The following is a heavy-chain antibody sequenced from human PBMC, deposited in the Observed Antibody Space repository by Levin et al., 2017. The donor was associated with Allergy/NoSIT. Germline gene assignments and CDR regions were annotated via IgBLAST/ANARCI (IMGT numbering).Heavy chain of an antibody. J-gene: IGHJ4*02. CDR2: IIPIFGTA. Sequence: SVKVSCKASGGTFSSYAISWVRQAPGQGLEWMGGIIPIFGTANYAQKFQGRVTITADKSTSTAYMELSSLRSEDTAVYYCARGSSGWYLNYFDYWGQGTLVTVSS. CDR3: ARGSSGWYLNYFDY. D-gene: IGHD6-19*01. V-gene: IGHV1-69*06. CDR1: GGTFSSYA.